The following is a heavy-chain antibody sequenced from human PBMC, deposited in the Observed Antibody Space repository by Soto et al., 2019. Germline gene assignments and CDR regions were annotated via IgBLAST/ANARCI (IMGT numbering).Heavy chain of an antibody. CDR2: ISGNTIAT. CDR1: GFTFSEYA. J-gene: IGHJ5*01. D-gene: IGHD3-10*01. Sequence: GGSLRLSCAASGFTFSEYAMSWVRQAPGKWLEWVSAISGNTIATYYTDSVKGRLTISRDNSKSTLYLQMNRLRAEDTAVYYCAKDSISMVRGTNNWFDSWGQGTLVNVSS. V-gene: IGHV3-23*01. CDR3: AKDSISMVRGTNNWFDS.